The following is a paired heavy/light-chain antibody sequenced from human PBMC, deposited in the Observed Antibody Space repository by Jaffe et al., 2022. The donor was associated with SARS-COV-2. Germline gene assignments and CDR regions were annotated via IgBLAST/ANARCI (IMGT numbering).Heavy chain of an antibody. Sequence: QVQLVQSGAEVKKPGASVTVSCKASGYSFTSYNMHWVRQAPGQGLEWMGWINTVSGDTKYSQKFQGRVTVTRDKSARTVYMELSSLRSEDTAVYYCARAAASLLAYWGQGTLVTVSS. V-gene: IGHV1-3*04. CDR2: INTVSGDT. D-gene: IGHD6-13*01. J-gene: IGHJ4*02. CDR3: ARAAASLLAY. CDR1: GYSFTSYN.
Light chain of an antibody. J-gene: IGKJ2*01. CDR2: GAS. Sequence: EIVMTQSPATLSVSPGERATLSCRASQSLSNSLAWYQQRPGQAPRLLIYGASTRTTGIPARFSGSGSGTEFTLTISSLQSEDFAIYYCHQYKDWPPVFGQGTKLEIK. CDR1: QSLSNS. CDR3: HQYKDWPPV. V-gene: IGKV3-15*01.